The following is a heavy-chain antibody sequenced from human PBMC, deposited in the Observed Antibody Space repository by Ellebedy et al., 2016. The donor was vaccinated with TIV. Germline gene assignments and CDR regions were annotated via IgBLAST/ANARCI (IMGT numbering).Heavy chain of an antibody. J-gene: IGHJ1*01. D-gene: IGHD5-18*01. V-gene: IGHV3-23*01. CDR1: GFTFSSYA. CDR2: ISNTGSRT. CDR3: ARGSTAMVHPSEYFQH. Sequence: GESLKISCAASGFTFSSYAMSWVRQAPGKGLEWVSTISNTGSRTYYADSVEGRFIISRDNSKRTLYLQMNSLRAEDTAVYYCARGSTAMVHPSEYFQHWGQGTLVTVSS.